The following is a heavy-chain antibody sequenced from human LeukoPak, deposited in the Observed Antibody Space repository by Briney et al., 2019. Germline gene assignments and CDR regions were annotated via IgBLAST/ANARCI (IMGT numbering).Heavy chain of an antibody. CDR1: GASIASHSW. J-gene: IGHJ4*01. Sequence: PSETLSLTCAVSGASIASHSWWSWVRQPPGKGLEWIGEVYHSGGANYKPSLKSRVTISVDTSRNYFSLKLTSVTAADTAVYFCAYNRNFALDNWGQGTLVTVSS. V-gene: IGHV4/OR15-8*01. CDR3: AYNRNFALDN. D-gene: IGHD1-14*01. CDR2: VYHSGGA.